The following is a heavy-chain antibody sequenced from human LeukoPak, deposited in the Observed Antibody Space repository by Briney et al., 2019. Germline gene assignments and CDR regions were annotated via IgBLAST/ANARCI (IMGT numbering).Heavy chain of an antibody. J-gene: IGHJ3*02. CDR3: ASNQRYCSSTSCYDGNAFDI. CDR2: ISSSSSYI. CDR1: GFTFNTYK. Sequence: GGSLRLSCSASGFTFNTYKMIWVRQAPGKGVEWVSSISSSSSYIYYADSVKGRFTISRDNAKNSLYLQMNSLRAEGTAVYYCASNQRYCSSTSCYDGNAFDIWGQGTMVTVSS. V-gene: IGHV3-21*01. D-gene: IGHD2-2*01.